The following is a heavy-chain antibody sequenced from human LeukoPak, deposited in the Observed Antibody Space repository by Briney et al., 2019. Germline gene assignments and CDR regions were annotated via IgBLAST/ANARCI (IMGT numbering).Heavy chain of an antibody. V-gene: IGHV1-8*03. CDR3: ARGYGYVPEDQAFDI. D-gene: IGHD5-18*01. J-gene: IGHJ3*02. CDR2: MNPNSGNT. CDR1: GYTFTSYD. Sequence: ASVKVSCKASGYTFTSYDINWVRQATGQGLEWMGWMNPNSGNTGYAQKFQGRVTITRNTSISTAYMELSSLRSEDTAVYYRARGYGYVPEDQAFDIWGQGTMVTVSS.